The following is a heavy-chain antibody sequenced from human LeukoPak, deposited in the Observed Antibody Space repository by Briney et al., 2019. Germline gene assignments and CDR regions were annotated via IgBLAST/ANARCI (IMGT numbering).Heavy chain of an antibody. V-gene: IGHV4-59*01. Sequence: PSETLSLTCTVSGGSISSYYWSWIRQPPGKGLEWIGYIYYSGSTNYNPSLKSRVTISVDTSKNQFSLKLSSVTAADTAVYYCAGYNWNESDGAFDIWGQGTMVTVSS. D-gene: IGHD1-1*01. CDR2: IYYSGST. J-gene: IGHJ3*02. CDR3: AGYNWNESDGAFDI. CDR1: GGSISSYY.